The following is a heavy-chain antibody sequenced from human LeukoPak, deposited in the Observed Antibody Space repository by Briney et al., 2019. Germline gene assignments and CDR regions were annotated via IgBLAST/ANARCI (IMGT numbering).Heavy chain of an antibody. CDR3: AKSHYYGSGSNDY. D-gene: IGHD3-10*01. V-gene: IGHV3-23*01. CDR1: GFIFSDSW. J-gene: IGHJ4*02. Sequence: PGGSLRLSCGASGFIFSDSWMTWVRQAPGKGLAWISTVSASGDSTSYADSVKGRFTISRDNSKNALYLQVNSLRADDAALYYCAKSHYYGSGSNDYWGQGTLVTVSS. CDR2: VSASGDST.